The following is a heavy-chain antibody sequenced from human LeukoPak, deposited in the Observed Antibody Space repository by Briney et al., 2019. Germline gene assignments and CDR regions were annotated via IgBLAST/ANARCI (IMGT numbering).Heavy chain of an antibody. D-gene: IGHD3-10*01. CDR1: GFTFSSYG. Sequence: GRSLKLSCAASGFTFSSYGMHWVRQAPGKGLEWVAVIWYDGSNKYYADSVKGRFTISRDNSKNTLYLQMNSLRAEDTAVYYCAKDHHYYGSGSYGVYMDVWGKGTTVTVSS. CDR2: IWYDGSNK. V-gene: IGHV3-33*06. J-gene: IGHJ6*03. CDR3: AKDHHYYGSGSYGVYMDV.